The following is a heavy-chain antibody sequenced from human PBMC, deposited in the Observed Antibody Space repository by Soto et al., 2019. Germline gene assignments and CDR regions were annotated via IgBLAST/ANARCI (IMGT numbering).Heavy chain of an antibody. CDR1: GGSISSGGYS. Sequence: PSETLSLTCAVSGGSISSGGYSWSWIRQPPGKALEWIGYVYHTGNAYPQPSLKSRVTISLDRSKNQFSLKMTSVTAADTALYYCASTPFYYYGLDVWGQGTTVTVYS. J-gene: IGHJ6*02. CDR3: ASTPFYYYGLDV. V-gene: IGHV4-30-2*01. CDR2: VYHTGNA.